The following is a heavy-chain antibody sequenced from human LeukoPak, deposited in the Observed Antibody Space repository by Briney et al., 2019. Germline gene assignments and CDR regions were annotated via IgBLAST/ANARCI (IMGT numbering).Heavy chain of an antibody. CDR3: ARMVRYCSSTSCLEFYYYYMDV. CDR2: ISSSGSTI. Sequence: GGSLRLSCAASGFTFSDYYMGWIRQAPGKGLEWVSYISSSGSTIYYADSVKGRFTISRDNAKNSLYLQMNSLRAEDTAVYYCARMVRYCSSTSCLEFYYYYMDVWGKGTTVTVSS. J-gene: IGHJ6*03. V-gene: IGHV3-11*01. CDR1: GFTFSDYY. D-gene: IGHD2-2*01.